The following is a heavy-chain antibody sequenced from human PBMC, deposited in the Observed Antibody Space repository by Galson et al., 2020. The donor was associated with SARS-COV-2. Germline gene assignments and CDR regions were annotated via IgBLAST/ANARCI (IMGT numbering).Heavy chain of an antibody. V-gene: IGHV3-48*01. D-gene: IGHD2-15*01. J-gene: IGHJ4*02. CDR3: ARDCDGTCWFDY. Sequence: GESLKISCAGSGFTFSRYSMNWVRQAPGKGLEWLTYISSRSSPIMYADSVKGRFTVSRDNARNSLYLQINDLRSEDTAVYYCARDCDGTCWFDYWGQGTLVTVSS. CDR1: GFTFSRYS. CDR2: ISSRSSPI.